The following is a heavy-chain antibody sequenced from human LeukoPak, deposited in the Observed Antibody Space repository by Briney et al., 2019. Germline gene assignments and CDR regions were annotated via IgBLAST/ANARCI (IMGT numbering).Heavy chain of an antibody. D-gene: IGHD3-9*01. CDR3: ARDTSDWLLFTPFDY. CDR2: ITSSSNYI. V-gene: IGHV3-21*01. CDR1: GFTFSGYS. J-gene: IGHJ4*02. Sequence: GGSLRLSCAASGFTFSGYSMNWVRQAPGKGLEWVSSITSSSNYIYYADSLKGRFTISRDNAKNFLYLQMNSLRAEDTAVYYCARDTSDWLLFTPFDYWGQGTLVTVSS.